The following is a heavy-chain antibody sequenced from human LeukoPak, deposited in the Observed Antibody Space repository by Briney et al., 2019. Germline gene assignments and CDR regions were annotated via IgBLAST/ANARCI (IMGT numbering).Heavy chain of an antibody. CDR1: GGSISSYY. CDR3: ARGGSGYDSFHYYDMDV. D-gene: IGHD5-12*01. J-gene: IGHJ6*02. V-gene: IGHV4-59*01. CDR2: IYDSGST. Sequence: SETLSLTCTVSGGSISSYYWSWIRQPPGKGLEWIGYIYDSGSTNYNPSLKSRVTISVDTSKNQFSLKLSSVTAADTAVYYCARGGSGYDSFHYYDMDVWGQGTTVAVSS.